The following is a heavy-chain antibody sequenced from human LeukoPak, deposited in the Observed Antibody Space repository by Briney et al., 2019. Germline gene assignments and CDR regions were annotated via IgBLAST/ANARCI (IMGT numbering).Heavy chain of an antibody. CDR1: GYTFSDYY. J-gene: IGHJ4*02. D-gene: IGHD6-19*01. V-gene: IGHV1-2*02. CDR3: ATDGRRGIAVAGLDY. CDR2: INPNTGDT. Sequence: ASVKVSCKASGYTFSDYYIHWVRQAPGQGLEWMGWINPNTGDTNYGQNFQGRVTLTRDTSISTAYMELSSLRSEDTAVYYCATDGRRGIAVAGLDYWGQGTLVTVSS.